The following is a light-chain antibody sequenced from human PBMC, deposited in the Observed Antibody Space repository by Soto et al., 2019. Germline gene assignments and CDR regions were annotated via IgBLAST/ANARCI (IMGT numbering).Light chain of an antibody. J-gene: IGKJ2*01. CDR2: AAS. CDR1: RSIGTL. CDR3: QQTFTTPPT. Sequence: IHMTQSPSSLSASVGDRVTITCRASRSIGTLLHWYQHKPGKAPNLLISAASNLQGGVPSRFTGRGSGTDFDLTISRLQAGDFATYFCQQTFTTPPTFGQGTQVEIK. V-gene: IGKV1-39*01.